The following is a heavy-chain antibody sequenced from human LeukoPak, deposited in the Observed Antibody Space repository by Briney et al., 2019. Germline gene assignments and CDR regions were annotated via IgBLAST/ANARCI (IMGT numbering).Heavy chain of an antibody. CDR2: ISSSSSTI. CDR1: GFTFSSYE. V-gene: IGHV3-48*01. Sequence: GGSLRLSCAASGFTFSSYEMNWVRQAPGKGLEWVSYISSSSSTIYYADSVKGRFTISRDNAKNSLYLQMSSLRAEDTAVYYCARAHHRRVYDYVWGSYPYWGQGTLVTVSS. D-gene: IGHD3-16*02. CDR3: ARAHHRRVYDYVWGSYPY. J-gene: IGHJ4*02.